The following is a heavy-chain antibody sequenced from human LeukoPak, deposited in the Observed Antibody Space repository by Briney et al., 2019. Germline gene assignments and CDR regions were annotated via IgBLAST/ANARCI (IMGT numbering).Heavy chain of an antibody. CDR3: GRGALGYCSSTSCYAEDY. D-gene: IGHD2-2*01. CDR2: INHSGST. Sequence: SETLSLTCAVYGGSFSGYYWSWIRQPPGKGLEWIGEINHSGSTNYNPSLKSRVTISVDTSKNQFSLKLNSVTAADTAVYYCGRGALGYCSSTSCYAEDYWGQGTLVTVSS. J-gene: IGHJ4*02. V-gene: IGHV4-34*01. CDR1: GGSFSGYY.